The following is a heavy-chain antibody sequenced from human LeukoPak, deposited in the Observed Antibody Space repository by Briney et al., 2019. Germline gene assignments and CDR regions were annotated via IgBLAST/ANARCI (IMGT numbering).Heavy chain of an antibody. V-gene: IGHV3-23*01. CDR2: ISGSGGST. D-gene: IGHD6-13*01. CDR3: ARGSRIAAAAQGY. CDR1: GFTFSSYA. Sequence: PGGSLRLSCAASGFTFSSYAMSWVRQAPGKGLEWVSAISGSGGSTYYADSVKGRFTISRDNAKNTLYLQMNSLRAEDAAVYYCARGSRIAAAAQGYWGQGTLVTVSS. J-gene: IGHJ4*02.